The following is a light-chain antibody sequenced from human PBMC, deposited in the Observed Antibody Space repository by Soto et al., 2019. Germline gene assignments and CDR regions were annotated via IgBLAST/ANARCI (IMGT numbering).Light chain of an antibody. CDR1: SSDVGGYNF. Sequence: QSALTQPASVSRSPGQSITISCTGTSSDVGGYNFVSWYQQHPGKAPKFIIYDVRNRPSGVSNRFSGSRSGNTASLTISGLQAEDEADYYCSSYTSSSTLIFGGGTKLTVL. CDR3: SSYTSSSTLI. CDR2: DVR. V-gene: IGLV2-14*03. J-gene: IGLJ2*01.